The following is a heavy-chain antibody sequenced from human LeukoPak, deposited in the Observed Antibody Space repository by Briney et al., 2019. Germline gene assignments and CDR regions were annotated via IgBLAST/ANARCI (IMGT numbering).Heavy chain of an antibody. J-gene: IGHJ3*02. D-gene: IGHD4-23*01. CDR1: GYTFTSYG. V-gene: IGHV1-18*01. CDR2: ISAYNGNT. Sequence: GASVKVSCKASGYTFTSYGISWVRQAAGQGLEWMGWISAYNGNTNYAQKLQGRVTMTTDTSTSTAYMELRSLRSDDTAVYYCARDPMTTVVTPTDAFDIWGQGTMVTVSS. CDR3: ARDPMTTVVTPTDAFDI.